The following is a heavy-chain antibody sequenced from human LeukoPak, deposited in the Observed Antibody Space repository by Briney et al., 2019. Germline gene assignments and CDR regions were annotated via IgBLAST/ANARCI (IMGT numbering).Heavy chain of an antibody. Sequence: ASVKVSCKASGYTFTSYYMHWVRQAPGQGLEWMGIINPSGGSTSYAQKFQGRVTMTRDTSTSTVYMELSSLRSEDTAVYYCASYIVVAPAAYLNYYGMDVWGQGTTVTVSS. V-gene: IGHV1-46*01. J-gene: IGHJ6*02. CDR1: GYTFTSYY. CDR2: INPSGGST. CDR3: ASYIVVAPAAYLNYYGMDV. D-gene: IGHD2-2*01.